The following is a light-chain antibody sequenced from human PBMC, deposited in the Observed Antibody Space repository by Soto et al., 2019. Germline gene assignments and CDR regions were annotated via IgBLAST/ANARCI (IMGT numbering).Light chain of an antibody. Sequence: DIQMTQSPSSLSASVGDRVTITCRAGQSIGNYLNWYQQKPGKAPKVLIYGASIFQSRVPSRFSGSGSGTDFTLTISSLQPEDFATYYYHQSYSTPPTFGPATKVDI. V-gene: IGKV1-39*01. CDR3: HQSYSTPPT. CDR1: QSIGNY. J-gene: IGKJ3*01. CDR2: GAS.